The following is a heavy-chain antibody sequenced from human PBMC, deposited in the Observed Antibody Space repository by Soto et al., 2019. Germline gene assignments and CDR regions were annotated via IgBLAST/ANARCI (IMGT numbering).Heavy chain of an antibody. Sequence: PSETLSLTCAVYGGSFSGYYWSWIRQPPGKGLEWIGGINHSGSTNYNPSLKSRVTISVDTSKNQFSLKLSSVTAADTAVYYCGGHYYGSGSYYKGYYYGMDVWGQGTTVTVSS. J-gene: IGHJ6*02. V-gene: IGHV4-34*01. D-gene: IGHD3-10*01. CDR1: GGSFSGYY. CDR3: GGHYYGSGSYYKGYYYGMDV. CDR2: INHSGST.